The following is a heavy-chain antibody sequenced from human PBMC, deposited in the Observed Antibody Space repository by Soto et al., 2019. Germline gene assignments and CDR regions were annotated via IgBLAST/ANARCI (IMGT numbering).Heavy chain of an antibody. CDR3: ARDIYCSGDSCYGNWFDP. CDR1: GYTFIGYY. CDR2: INPKSGGT. J-gene: IGHJ5*02. V-gene: IGHV1-2*02. Sequence: QVQLVQSGAEVKKPGASVKVSCKASGYTFIGYYMHWVRQAPGQGLEWMGWINPKSGGTNYAQKFQGRVSMTSDTSISTAYMEVSRLRSDDTALYYCARDIYCSGDSCYGNWFDPWGQGTLVTVSS. D-gene: IGHD2-15*01.